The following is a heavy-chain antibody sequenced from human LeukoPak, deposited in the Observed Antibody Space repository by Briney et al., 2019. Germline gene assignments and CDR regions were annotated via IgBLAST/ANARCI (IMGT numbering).Heavy chain of an antibody. V-gene: IGHV3-30*04. Sequence: GGSLRLSCAASGFTFRSYAMHWVRQAPGKGLEWVAVVSYGGSNKYYAESVKGRFTISRDNSKNTLYLQMNSLRAEDTAVYYCARGDDNYGVFFDYWGQGTLVTVSS. CDR3: ARGDDNYGVFFDY. CDR2: VSYGGSNK. D-gene: IGHD4/OR15-4a*01. J-gene: IGHJ4*02. CDR1: GFTFRSYA.